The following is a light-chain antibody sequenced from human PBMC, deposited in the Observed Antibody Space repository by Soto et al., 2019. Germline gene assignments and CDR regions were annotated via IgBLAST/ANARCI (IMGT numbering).Light chain of an antibody. CDR3: QQSYSTPT. Sequence: DIQLTQSPSSLSASVGDRVTMTCRASQSMSIYLNWYQHKPGKAPQLLIFEASSLQSGVPSRFSGSGSGTDFTLTISSLQLEDIATYYCQQSYSTPTFGQGTTVEIK. CDR1: QSMSIY. V-gene: IGKV1-39*01. J-gene: IGKJ1*01. CDR2: EAS.